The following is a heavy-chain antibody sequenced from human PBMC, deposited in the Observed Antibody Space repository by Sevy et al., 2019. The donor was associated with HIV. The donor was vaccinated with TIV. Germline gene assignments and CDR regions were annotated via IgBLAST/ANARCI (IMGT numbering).Heavy chain of an antibody. Sequence: GGSLRLSCAASRFTFSSYWMSWVRQAPGKGLEWMANINQDGSEKYHLDSVKGRFTISRDNAKNSLYLQMNSLSAEDSSVYFCARVSSIYYGRGYFYAMDVWGQGTTVTVSS. J-gene: IGHJ6*02. CDR3: ARVSSIYYGRGYFYAMDV. D-gene: IGHD3-10*01. V-gene: IGHV3-7*01. CDR2: INQDGSEK. CDR1: RFTFSSYW.